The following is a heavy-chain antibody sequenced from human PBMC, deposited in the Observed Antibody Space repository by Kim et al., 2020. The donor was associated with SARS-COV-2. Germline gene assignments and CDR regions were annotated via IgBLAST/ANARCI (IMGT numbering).Heavy chain of an antibody. V-gene: IGHV3-23*01. CDR1: GFTFSSYA. D-gene: IGHD3-10*01. CDR2: ISGSGGST. J-gene: IGHJ4*02. Sequence: GGSLRLSCAASGFTFSSYAMSWVRQAPGKGLEWVSAISGSGGSTYYADSVKGRFTISRDNSKNTLYLQMNSLRAEDTAVYYCAKESVLWFGRPPAGAFDYWGQGTLVTVSS. CDR3: AKESVLWFGRPPAGAFDY.